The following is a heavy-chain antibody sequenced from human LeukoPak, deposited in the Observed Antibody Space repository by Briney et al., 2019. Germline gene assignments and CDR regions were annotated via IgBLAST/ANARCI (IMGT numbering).Heavy chain of an antibody. J-gene: IGHJ4*02. CDR1: GGSFRGYY. CDR3: ARLVLWFGEWDY. Sequence: SETLSLTCAVHGGSFRGYYWRWIPHPPGEGLGWSGEINHSGSANYNPSLKSRVTISVDTSKNQFSLKLSSVTAADTAVYYCARLVLWFGEWDYWGQGTLVTVSS. D-gene: IGHD3-10*01. V-gene: IGHV4-34*01. CDR2: INHSGSA.